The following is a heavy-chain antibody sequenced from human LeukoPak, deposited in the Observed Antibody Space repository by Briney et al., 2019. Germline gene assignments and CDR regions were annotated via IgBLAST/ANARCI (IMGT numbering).Heavy chain of an antibody. D-gene: IGHD5-12*01. J-gene: IGHJ6*03. Sequence: GESLKISCKGSGYSFNTYWIGWVRQMPGKGLEWMGIIYPGDSDTKYSPSFQGQVTISADKSISTAYLQWSSLKASDTAMYYCARHVTVATMDAGYYYYYYYMDVWGKGTTVTVSS. V-gene: IGHV5-51*01. CDR2: IYPGDSDT. CDR1: GYSFNTYW. CDR3: ARHVTVATMDAGYYYYYYYMDV.